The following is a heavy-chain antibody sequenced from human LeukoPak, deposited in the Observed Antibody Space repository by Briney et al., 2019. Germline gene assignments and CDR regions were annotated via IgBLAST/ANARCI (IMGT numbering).Heavy chain of an antibody. CDR3: AREGRYFDY. CDR2: IYYSGST. J-gene: IGHJ4*02. CDR1: GGSISSYY. V-gene: IGHV4-59*01. Sequence: SETLSLTCTVSGGSISSYYWSWIRQPPRKGLEWIGYIYYSGSTNYNPSLKSRVTISVDTSKNQFSLKLSSVTAADTAVYYCAREGRYFDYWGQGTLVTVSS.